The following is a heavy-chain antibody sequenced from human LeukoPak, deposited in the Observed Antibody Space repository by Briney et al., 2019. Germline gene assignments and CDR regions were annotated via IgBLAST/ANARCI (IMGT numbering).Heavy chain of an antibody. CDR3: ARHAADRAMAIEDDAFDI. CDR1: GGSISSSSYY. CDR2: IYYSGST. V-gene: IGHV4-39*01. Sequence: SETLSLTCTVSGGSISSSSYYWGWIRQPPGKGLEWIGSIYYSGSTYYNPSLKSRVTISVDTSKNQFSLKLSSVTAADTAVYYCARHAADRAMAIEDDAFDIWGQGTMVTVSS. J-gene: IGHJ3*02. D-gene: IGHD5-18*01.